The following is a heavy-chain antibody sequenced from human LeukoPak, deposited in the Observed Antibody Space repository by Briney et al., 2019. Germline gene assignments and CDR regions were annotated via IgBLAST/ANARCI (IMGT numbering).Heavy chain of an antibody. CDR2: IYYSGST. V-gene: IGHV4-39*01. Sequence: SSETLSLTCTVSGGSISSSSYYWGWIRQPPGKGLEWIGSIYYSGSTYYNPSLKSRVTISVDTSKNQFSLKLSSVTAADTAVYYCACYRPEGGIRGSNYYGSGSYYYFDYWGQGTLVTVSS. J-gene: IGHJ4*02. CDR3: ACYRPEGGIRGSNYYGSGSYYYFDY. CDR1: GGSISSSSYY. D-gene: IGHD3-10*01.